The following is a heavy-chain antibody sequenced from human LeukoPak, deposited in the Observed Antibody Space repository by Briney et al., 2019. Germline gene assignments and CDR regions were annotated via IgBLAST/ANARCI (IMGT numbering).Heavy chain of an antibody. D-gene: IGHD3-10*01. V-gene: IGHV3-48*03. Sequence: GGSLRLSCAASGFTFSSYEMNWVRQAPGKGLEWVSYISSSGSTIYYADSVKGRFTISRDNSKNTLYLQMNSLRAEDTAVYYCARSRDGSEIPNWFDPWGQGTLVTVSS. CDR1: GFTFSSYE. J-gene: IGHJ5*02. CDR3: ARSRDGSEIPNWFDP. CDR2: ISSSGSTI.